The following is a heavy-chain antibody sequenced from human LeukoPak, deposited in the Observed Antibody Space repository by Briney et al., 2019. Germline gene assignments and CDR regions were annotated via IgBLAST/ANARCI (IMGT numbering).Heavy chain of an antibody. Sequence: SETLSLTCTVSGGSVRSSRPYWGWIRQSPGKGLEWIGSVYYAGNAYYRPSLLSRATITIDTSKTHISLRLTSVTATDTGIYYCATHDEGSYFETWGQGALVTVSS. D-gene: IGHD3-10*01. J-gene: IGHJ5*02. CDR2: VYYAGNA. V-gene: IGHV4-39*02. CDR3: ATHDEGSYFET. CDR1: GGSVRSSRPY.